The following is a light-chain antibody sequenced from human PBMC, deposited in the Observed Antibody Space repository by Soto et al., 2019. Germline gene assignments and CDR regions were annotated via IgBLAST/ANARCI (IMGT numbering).Light chain of an antibody. CDR3: SSYTSSNSLYV. V-gene: IGLV2-14*01. CDR2: QVS. CDR1: SGDVGGYYY. Sequence: QSALTQPASVSGTPGQSITISCTGTSGDVGGYYYVSWYQHHPGKAPKLMMYQVSNRPAGVSNRFSGSKSGNTASLTISGLQAEDEADYYCSSYTSSNSLYVFGTGTKVTVL. J-gene: IGLJ1*01.